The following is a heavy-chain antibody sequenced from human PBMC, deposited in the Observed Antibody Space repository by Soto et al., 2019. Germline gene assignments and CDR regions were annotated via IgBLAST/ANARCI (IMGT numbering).Heavy chain of an antibody. D-gene: IGHD1-26*01. CDR1: GFTVSSNY. CDR3: ARGRVGATGGDY. Sequence: GGSLRLSCAASGFTVSSNYMSWVRQAPGKGLEWVSIIYSGGDTYYADSVKGRFTISRDNSKNTLYLQMNSLRAEDTAVYCCARGRVGATGGDYWGQGTLVTVSS. CDR2: IYSGGDT. V-gene: IGHV3-66*01. J-gene: IGHJ4*02.